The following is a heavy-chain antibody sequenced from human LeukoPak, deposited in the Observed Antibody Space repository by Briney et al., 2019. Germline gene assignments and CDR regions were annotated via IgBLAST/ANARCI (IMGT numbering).Heavy chain of an antibody. V-gene: IGHV4-30-4*01. D-gene: IGHD4-23*01. CDR3: ARDYGGNSWLGMDV. J-gene: IGHJ6*02. CDR1: GGSTSSGVYY. CDR2: IYYSGST. Sequence: MTSETLSLTCTVSGGSTSSGVYYWSWIRQPAGKGLEWFGYIYYSGSTYYNPSLKSRVTISVDTSKNQFSLKLSSVTAADTAVYYCARDYGGNSWLGMDVWGQGTTVTVSS.